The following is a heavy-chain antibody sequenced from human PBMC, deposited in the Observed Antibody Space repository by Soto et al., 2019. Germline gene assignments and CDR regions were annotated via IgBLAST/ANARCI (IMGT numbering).Heavy chain of an antibody. D-gene: IGHD3-22*01. V-gene: IGHV3-21*01. CDR3: SREGINMYYEDYFDS. CDR2: ISGSGNYT. CDR1: GFTFSTYS. J-gene: IGHJ4*02. Sequence: PGGSLRLSCAASGFTFSTYSMNWVRQAPGKGLEWVSSISGSGNYTHYADFLRGRFTISRDNAKTALNLQMNSLRAEDTAVYYWSREGINMYYEDYFDSWGQGTVVTVSS.